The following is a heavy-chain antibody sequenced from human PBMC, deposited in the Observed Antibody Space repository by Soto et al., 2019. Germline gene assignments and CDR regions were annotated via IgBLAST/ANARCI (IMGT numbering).Heavy chain of an antibody. CDR3: ARYRAGGGAYDG. J-gene: IGHJ3*01. CDR1: GGSISNYY. Sequence: SETLSLTCTVSGGSISNYYWSWIRQPPGKGLEWVGFIYYTGSTRYSPTLQSRLTISVDTSKNQFSLKLSSVTAADTAVYYCARYRAGGGAYDGWGQATRVTVAS. CDR2: IYYTGST. V-gene: IGHV4-59*01. D-gene: IGHD2-21*01.